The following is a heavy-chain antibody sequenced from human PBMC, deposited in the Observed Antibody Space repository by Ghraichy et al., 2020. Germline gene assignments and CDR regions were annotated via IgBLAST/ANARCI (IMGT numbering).Heavy chain of an antibody. J-gene: IGHJ4*02. D-gene: IGHD2-15*01. CDR1: GFTFSSYS. CDR2: ISSSSSYI. V-gene: IGHV3-21*01. Sequence: LRLSCAASGFTFSSYSMNWVRQAPGKGLEWVSSISSSSSYIYYADSVKGRFTISRDNAKNSLYLQMNSLRAEDTAVYYCARWSKDDIVVEVAATRGFDYWGQGTLVTVSS. CDR3: ARWSKDDIVVEVAATRGFDY.